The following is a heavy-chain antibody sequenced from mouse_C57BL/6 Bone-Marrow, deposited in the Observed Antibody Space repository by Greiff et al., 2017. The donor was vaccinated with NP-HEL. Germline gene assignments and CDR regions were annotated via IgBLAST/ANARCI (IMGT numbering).Heavy chain of an antibody. D-gene: IGHD1-1*02. CDR3: AWYPNYYAMDY. CDR2: IYPGDGST. J-gene: IGHJ4*01. V-gene: IGHV1-85*01. Sequence: QVQLQQSGPELVKPGASVKLSCKASGYTFTSYDINWVKQRPGQGLEWIGWIYPGDGSTKYNEKFKGKATLTVDTSSSTAYMELHSLTSEDSAVYFCAWYPNYYAMDYWGKGTSVTAAS. CDR1: GYTFTSYD.